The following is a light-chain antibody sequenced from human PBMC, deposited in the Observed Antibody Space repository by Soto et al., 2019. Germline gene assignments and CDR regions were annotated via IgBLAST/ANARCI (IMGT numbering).Light chain of an antibody. V-gene: IGKV3-20*01. Sequence: EVVLTQSPGTLSLSPGERATLSCRASQSVSNNYLAWYQQKPGQAPRLLISGASSRDTGIPDRFSGGGSGTDFTLTISRVEPEDFAVYSCQQYGSSPGTFGQGTRLEIK. CDR1: QSVSNNY. CDR2: GAS. J-gene: IGKJ2*01. CDR3: QQYGSSPGT.